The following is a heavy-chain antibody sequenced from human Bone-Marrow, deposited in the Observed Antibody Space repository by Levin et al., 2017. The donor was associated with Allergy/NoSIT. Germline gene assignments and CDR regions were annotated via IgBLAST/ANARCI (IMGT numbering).Heavy chain of an antibody. J-gene: IGHJ6*03. D-gene: IGHD4/OR15-4a*01. CDR3: ARERHRVPYYYYFMDV. CDR1: EYSFTDSY. Sequence: ASVKVSCKASEYSFTDSYIYWVRQAPGQGLEWVGWINPYTGGTKYAQKFQDRIIITMDTSITTVYMELSSLTSDDTAIYYCARERHRVPYYYYFMDVWGEGTTVTVSS. V-gene: IGHV1-2*02. CDR2: INPYTGGT.